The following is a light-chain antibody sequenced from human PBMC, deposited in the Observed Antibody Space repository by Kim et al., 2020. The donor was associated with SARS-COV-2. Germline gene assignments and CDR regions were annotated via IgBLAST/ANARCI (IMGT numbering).Light chain of an antibody. V-gene: IGLV3-1*01. CDR3: QAWDSSIRV. CDR1: KLGDKY. CDR2: QDS. Sequence: SYELTQPPSVSVSPGQTASITCSGDKLGDKYACWYQQKPGQSPVLVIYQDSKRPSGIPERFSGSNSGNTATLTISGTQAMDEADYNCQAWDSSIRVFGGG. J-gene: IGLJ3*02.